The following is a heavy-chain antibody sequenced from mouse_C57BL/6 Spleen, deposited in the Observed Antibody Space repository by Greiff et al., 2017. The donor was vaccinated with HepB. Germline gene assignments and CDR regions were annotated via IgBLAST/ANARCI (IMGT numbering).Heavy chain of an antibody. D-gene: IGHD1-1*01. CDR2: IHPNSGST. V-gene: IGHV1-64*01. CDR3: ARCHYGSSYRYFDV. Sequence: QVQLQQSGAELVKPGASVKLSCKASGYTFTSYWMHWVKQRPGQGLEWIGMIHPNSGSTNYNEKFKSKATLTVDKSSSTAYMQLSSLTSEDSAVYYCARCHYGSSYRYFDVWGTGTTVTVSS. J-gene: IGHJ1*03. CDR1: GYTFTSYW.